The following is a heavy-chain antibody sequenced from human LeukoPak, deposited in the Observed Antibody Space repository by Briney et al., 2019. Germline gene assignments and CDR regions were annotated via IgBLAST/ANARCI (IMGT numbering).Heavy chain of an antibody. V-gene: IGHV4-34*01. J-gene: IGHJ4*02. D-gene: IGHD3-16*01. CDR3: ARGGGTFGGHGVVAY. Sequence: SETLSLTCAVYGGSFRVHYWIWIRQSPGKGLEWIGEINHGGSTNYNPSLKSRVTISIDTSKNQFSLKLNSVTAADTAVYYWARGGGTFGGHGVVAYWGQGPLVTVSS. CDR1: GGSFRVHY. CDR2: INHGGST.